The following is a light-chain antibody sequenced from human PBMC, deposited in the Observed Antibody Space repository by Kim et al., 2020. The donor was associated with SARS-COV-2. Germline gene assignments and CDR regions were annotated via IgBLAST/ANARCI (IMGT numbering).Light chain of an antibody. CDR3: KSRDSSGNLLV. Sequence: SSELTQDPAVSVALGQTVRITCQGDSLRTYYASWYQQKPGQAPVLVIYGKNNRPSGIPDRFSGSSSGNTASLTITGAQAEDEADYYCKSRDSSGNLLVFGGGTQLT. CDR1: SLRTYY. J-gene: IGLJ2*01. CDR2: GKN. V-gene: IGLV3-19*01.